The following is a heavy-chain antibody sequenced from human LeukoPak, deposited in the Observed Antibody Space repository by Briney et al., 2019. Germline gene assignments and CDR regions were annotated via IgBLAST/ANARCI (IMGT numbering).Heavy chain of an antibody. CDR1: SGSISPYY. D-gene: IGHD6-13*01. V-gene: IGHV4-59*01. CDR3: ASGDRVDSSSWYNWFDP. J-gene: IGHJ5*02. Sequence: SETLSLTCTVSSGSISPYYWRWIRQPPGKGPEWIGYLYHNGNTNYNPSLKSRVTLSVDTPKNQFSLKLSSVTAADAAVYYCASGDRVDSSSWYNWFDPWGQGTLVTVSS. CDR2: LYHNGNT.